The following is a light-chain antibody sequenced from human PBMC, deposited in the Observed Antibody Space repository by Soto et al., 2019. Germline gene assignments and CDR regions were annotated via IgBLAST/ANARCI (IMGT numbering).Light chain of an antibody. CDR2: EVS. CDR1: SSDVGSYNL. V-gene: IGLV2-23*02. CDR3: CSYAGSSTYV. Sequence: QLVLTQPASVSGSPGQSITISCTGTSSDVGSYNLVSWYQQHPGKAPKVMIYEVSKRPSGVPNRFSGSKSGNTASLTISGLQAEDEADYYCCSYAGSSTYVFGTGTQLTVL. J-gene: IGLJ1*01.